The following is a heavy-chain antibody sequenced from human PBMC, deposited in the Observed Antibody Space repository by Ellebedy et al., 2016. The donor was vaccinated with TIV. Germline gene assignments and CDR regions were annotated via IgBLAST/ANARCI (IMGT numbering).Heavy chain of an antibody. V-gene: IGHV3-30-3*01. CDR3: ARGLSKSQLDDY. CDR1: GFTFSNYA. J-gene: IGHJ4*02. CDR2: ISYDGYNK. Sequence: GESLKISCAASGFTFSNYAMHWVRQAPGKGLEWVAVISYDGYNKYYADSVKGRFTISRDNSNSSLYLQMNRLRAEDTALYYCARGLSKSQLDDYWGQGTLVTVSS. D-gene: IGHD6-6*01.